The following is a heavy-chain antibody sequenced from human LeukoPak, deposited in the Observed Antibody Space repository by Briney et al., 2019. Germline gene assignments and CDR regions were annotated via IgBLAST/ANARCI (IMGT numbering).Heavy chain of an antibody. V-gene: IGHV3-23*01. CDR3: AKFSWFGELSNFDY. CDR2: ISGSGGST. Sequence: SGGSLRLSCAASGFTFSDYYMSWIRQAPGKGLEWVSAISGSGGSTYYADSVKGRFTISRDNSKNTLYLQMNSLRAEDTAVYYCAKFSWFGELSNFDYWGQGTLVTVSS. J-gene: IGHJ4*02. CDR1: GFTFSDYY. D-gene: IGHD3-10*01.